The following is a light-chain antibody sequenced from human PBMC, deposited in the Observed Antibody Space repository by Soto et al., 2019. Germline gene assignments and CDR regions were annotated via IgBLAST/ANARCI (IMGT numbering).Light chain of an antibody. CDR2: AAS. V-gene: IGKV1-39*01. Sequence: DIQMTQSPSTLSASVGDRVTITCRASQSIDKYLNWYQQKPGKGPDLLIYAASNLRTGVPSRFSGSGSGTDFTLTISSLQPEDFATYYCQQSYSTPFSFGPGTKVDIK. J-gene: IGKJ3*01. CDR1: QSIDKY. CDR3: QQSYSTPFS.